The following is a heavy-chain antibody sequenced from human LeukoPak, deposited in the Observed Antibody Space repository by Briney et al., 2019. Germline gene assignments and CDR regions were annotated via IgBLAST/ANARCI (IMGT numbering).Heavy chain of an antibody. V-gene: IGHV3-7*05. J-gene: IGHJ4*02. Sequence: GGSLRLSCAASGLSYSNYWMSWVRQAPGKGLEWGANIKEDGSDKYYVDFVRGRFTISRDNAKNSLYLQMNSLRAEDTAVYYCARDVTAFDYWGQGTLVTVSS. CDR3: ARDVTAFDY. CDR2: IKEDGSDK. D-gene: IGHD3-16*01. CDR1: GLSYSNYW.